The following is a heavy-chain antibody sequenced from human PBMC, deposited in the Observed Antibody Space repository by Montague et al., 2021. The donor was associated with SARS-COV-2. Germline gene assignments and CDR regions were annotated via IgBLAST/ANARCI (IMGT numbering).Heavy chain of an antibody. CDR2: IHPSGGDS. D-gene: IGHD2-2*01. J-gene: IGHJ6*02. CDR1: GYTFTSYY. Sequence: SVKVSCKASGYTFTSYYIHWVRQSPGQGLEWLGVIHPSGGDSTSAQRFQGRVTMTRDTSTSTVYMELSSLRSEDTAVYYCARRWPQTYHYGMDVWGQGTTVTVSS. CDR3: ARRWPQTYHYGMDV. V-gene: IGHV1-46*01.